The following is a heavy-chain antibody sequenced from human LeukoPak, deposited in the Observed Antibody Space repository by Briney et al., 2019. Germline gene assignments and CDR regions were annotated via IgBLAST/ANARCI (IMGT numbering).Heavy chain of an antibody. V-gene: IGHV1-2*02. D-gene: IGHD3-9*01. CDR1: GYTFTGYY. J-gene: IGHJ5*02. CDR3: ARNFDMKGFDP. CDR2: INSDSGFT. Sequence: ASVKVSCKASGYTFTGYYMNWVRQAPGQGLEWMGWINSDSGFTKYAQKFQGRVTMTRDTSITTAYMDLTRLTSDDTAVYYCARNFDMKGFDPWGQGTLVTVSS.